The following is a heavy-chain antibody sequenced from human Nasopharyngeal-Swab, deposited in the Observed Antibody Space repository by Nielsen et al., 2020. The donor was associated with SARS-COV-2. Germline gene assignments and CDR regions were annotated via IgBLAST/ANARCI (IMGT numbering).Heavy chain of an antibody. Sequence: PGKGLEWIGYIYYSGSTNYNPSLKSRVTISVDTSKNQFSLKLSSVTAADTAVYYCARDLNPNSSGWLPYYYYGMDVWGQGTPVTVSS. D-gene: IGHD6-19*01. J-gene: IGHJ6*02. CDR2: IYYSGST. V-gene: IGHV4-59*13. CDR3: ARDLNPNSSGWLPYYYYGMDV.